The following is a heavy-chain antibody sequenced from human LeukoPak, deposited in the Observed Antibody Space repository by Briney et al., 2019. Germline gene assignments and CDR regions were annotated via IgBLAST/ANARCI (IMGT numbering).Heavy chain of an antibody. J-gene: IGHJ4*02. V-gene: IGHV3-53*01. CDR3: AKYTQQHYYFDY. CDR2: IYSGGST. D-gene: IGHD6-13*01. Sequence: GGSLRLSCAASGFTVSSNYMSWVRQAPGKGLEWVSVIYSGGSTYYADSVKGRFTISRDNSKNTLYLQMNSLRAEDTAVYYCAKYTQQHYYFDYWGQGTLVTVSS. CDR1: GFTVSSNY.